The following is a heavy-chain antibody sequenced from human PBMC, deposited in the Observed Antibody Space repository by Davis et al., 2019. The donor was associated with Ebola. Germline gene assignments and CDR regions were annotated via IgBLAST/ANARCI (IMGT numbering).Heavy chain of an antibody. CDR3: ARGRGNGYSGYRRAFDY. CDR2: ITHSGST. D-gene: IGHD5-12*01. V-gene: IGHV4-34*01. Sequence: MPSETLSLTCAVYGGSFSGYYWSWIRQPPGKGLEWIGEITHSGSTNYNPSLKSRVTISIDTSKNQFSLRLSSVTAADTAEYSCARGRGNGYSGYRRAFDYWGQGTLVAVSS. J-gene: IGHJ4*02. CDR1: GGSFSGYY.